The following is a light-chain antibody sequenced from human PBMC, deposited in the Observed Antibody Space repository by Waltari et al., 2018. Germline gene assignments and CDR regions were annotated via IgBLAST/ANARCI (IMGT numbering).Light chain of an antibody. V-gene: IGKV3-11*01. J-gene: IGKJ4*01. CDR1: QSVNYF. CDR3: QQRTNWPLT. Sequence: EIVLTQSTATLSFSPGERATLSCRASQSVNYFLAWFQQKPGQAPRLLIYDASNRATGIPARFSGSGSGTDFTLTISSLEPEDFAVYYCQQRTNWPLTFGGGTKVEIK. CDR2: DAS.